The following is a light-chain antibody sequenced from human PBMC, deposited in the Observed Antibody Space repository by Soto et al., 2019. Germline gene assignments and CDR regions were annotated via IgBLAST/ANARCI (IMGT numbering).Light chain of an antibody. CDR2: GAS. V-gene: IGKV3-20*01. J-gene: IGKJ4*01. CDR1: QSVSSNY. Sequence: IVLTQSPGTLSLSPGDRATLSCRASQSVSSNYLGWYQQKPGQAPRLLLYGASSRAIGIPDRFSGSGSGTDFTLTISRLETEDFAVYYGQQYDTAPPLTFGGGTKVEIK. CDR3: QQYDTAPPLT.